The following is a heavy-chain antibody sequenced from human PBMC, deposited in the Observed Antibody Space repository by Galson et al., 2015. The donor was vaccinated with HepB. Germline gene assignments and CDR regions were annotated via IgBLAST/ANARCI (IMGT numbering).Heavy chain of an antibody. D-gene: IGHD3-16*01. CDR2: IKQDGSEK. CDR3: AKDLRGVFDY. J-gene: IGHJ4*02. CDR1: GFTFSSYW. Sequence: SLRLSCAASGFTFSSYWMSWVRQAPGKGLEWVANIKQDGSEKYYVDSVKGRFTISRDNAKNSLYLQMNSLGAEDTALYYCAKDLRGVFDYWGQGTLVTVSS. V-gene: IGHV3-7*03.